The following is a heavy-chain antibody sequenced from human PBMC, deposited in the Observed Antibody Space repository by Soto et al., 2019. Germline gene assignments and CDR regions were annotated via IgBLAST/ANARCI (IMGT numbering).Heavy chain of an antibody. Sequence: SVKVSCKASGGTFSSYAISWVRQAPGQGLEWMGGIIPIFGTANYAQKFQGRVTITADESTSTAYMELSSLRSEDTAVYYCARVGIIAVAGTTNWSDPCGQATLVTV. CDR2: IIPIFGTA. D-gene: IGHD6-19*01. J-gene: IGHJ5*02. V-gene: IGHV1-69*13. CDR1: GGTFSSYA. CDR3: ARVGIIAVAGTTNWSDP.